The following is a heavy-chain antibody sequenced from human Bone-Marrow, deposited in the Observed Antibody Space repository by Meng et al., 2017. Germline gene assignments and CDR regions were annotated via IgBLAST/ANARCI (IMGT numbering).Heavy chain of an antibody. Sequence: GESLKISCAASGFTFNTYTMNWVRQVPGKGLEWVSSIGDSGGRMYYAESVKGRFTISRDNSKNTLYLQMNSLRAEDTAVYYCARDPFSLRYFDWLFPRGAFDIWGQGTMVTVSS. CDR2: IGDSGGRM. V-gene: IGHV3-23*01. CDR1: GFTFNTYT. J-gene: IGHJ3*02. CDR3: ARDPFSLRYFDWLFPRGAFDI. D-gene: IGHD3-9*01.